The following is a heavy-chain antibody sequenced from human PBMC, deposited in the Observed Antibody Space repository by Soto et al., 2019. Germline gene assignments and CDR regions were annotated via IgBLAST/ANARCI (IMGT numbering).Heavy chain of an antibody. D-gene: IGHD5-12*01. V-gene: IGHV5-10-1*01. CDR3: ATLARYSGYDMTDY. CDR2: IDPSDSYT. CDR1: GYSFTSYW. Sequence: RESLKISCKGSGYSFTSYWISWVRQMPGKGLEWMGRIDPSDSYTNYSPSFQGHVTISADKPISTAYLQWSSLKASDTAMYYCATLARYSGYDMTDYWGQGTLVTVSS. J-gene: IGHJ4*02.